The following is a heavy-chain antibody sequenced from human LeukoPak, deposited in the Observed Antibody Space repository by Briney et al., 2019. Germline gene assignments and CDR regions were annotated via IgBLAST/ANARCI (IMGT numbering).Heavy chain of an antibody. J-gene: IGHJ5*02. CDR1: GGSISSSSYY. CDR3: ARARSSSWYRVWFDP. Sequence: SETLSLTCTVSGGSISSSSYYWGWIRQPPGKGLEWIGEINHSGSTNYNPSLKSRVTISVDTSKNQFSLKLSSVTAADTAVYYCARARSSSWYRVWFDPWGQGTLVTVSS. V-gene: IGHV4-39*07. CDR2: INHSGST. D-gene: IGHD6-13*01.